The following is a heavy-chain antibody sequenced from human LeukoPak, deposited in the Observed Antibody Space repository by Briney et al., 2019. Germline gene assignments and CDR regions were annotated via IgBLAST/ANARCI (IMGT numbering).Heavy chain of an antibody. Sequence: GGSLRLSCAASGFTFSSYGMHWVRQAPGKGLEWVAVMWYDGSNKYYADSVKGRFTISRDNSKNTLYLQMNSLRAEDTAVYYCARVLTGYYFDYWGQGTLVTVSS. CDR3: ARVLTGYYFDY. CDR2: MWYDGSNK. J-gene: IGHJ4*02. V-gene: IGHV3-33*08. D-gene: IGHD3-9*01. CDR1: GFTFSSYG.